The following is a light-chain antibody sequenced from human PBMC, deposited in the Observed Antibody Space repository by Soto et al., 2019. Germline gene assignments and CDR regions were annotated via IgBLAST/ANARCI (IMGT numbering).Light chain of an antibody. J-gene: IGKJ1*01. CDR2: DAS. CDR3: QQYDNDST. V-gene: IGKV1-5*01. CDR1: QRITGW. Sequence: DIQMTQSPSTLSASVGDRVTITCRASQRITGWLAWYQQKPGKGPQLLIYDASSLKSGVPPRFSGSGSGTEFTLTISNLQPDDFATYYCQQYDNDSTFGQGTKVDIK.